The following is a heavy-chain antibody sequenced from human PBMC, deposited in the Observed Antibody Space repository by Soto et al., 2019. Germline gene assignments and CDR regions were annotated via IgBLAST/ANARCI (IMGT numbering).Heavy chain of an antibody. CDR1: GFTFSSYS. CDR2: ISSSSSYI. V-gene: IGHV3-21*01. J-gene: IGHJ3*01. CDR3: TRATRGFWESLV. D-gene: IGHD3-10*01. Sequence: EVQLVESGGGLVKPGGSLRLSCAASGFTFSSYSMNWVRQAPGKGLEWVSSISSSSSYIYYADSVKGRFTISRDNAKNSLYLQMNSLRVEDTAVYYCTRATRGFWESLVWGQGTMVTVSS.